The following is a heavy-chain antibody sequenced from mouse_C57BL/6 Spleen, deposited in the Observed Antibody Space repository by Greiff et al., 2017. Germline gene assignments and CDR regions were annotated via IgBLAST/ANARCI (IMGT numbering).Heavy chain of an antibody. CDR2: ISSGSSTI. D-gene: IGHD2-5*01. Sequence: EVQLVESGGGLVKPGGSLKLSCAASGFTFSDYGMHWVRQAPEKGLEWVAYISSGSSTIYYADTVEGRFTISRDNAKNTLFLQMTSLRSEDTAMYYCARDYSNFYYAMDYWGQGTSVTVSS. CDR3: ARDYSNFYYAMDY. J-gene: IGHJ4*01. V-gene: IGHV5-17*01. CDR1: GFTFSDYG.